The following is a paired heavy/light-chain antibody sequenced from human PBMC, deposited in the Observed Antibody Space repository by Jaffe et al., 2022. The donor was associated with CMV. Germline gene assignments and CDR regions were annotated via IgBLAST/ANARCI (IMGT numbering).Light chain of an antibody. CDR2: DNN. CDR1: SSNIGTNN. CDR3: ASWGDSLSDPPLV. V-gene: IGLV1-44*01. J-gene: IGLJ3*02. Sequence: QSVLTQPPSASGTPGQTVTISCSGSSSNIGTNNVNWYQQLPGTAPKLLIYDNNRRPSGVPDRFSGSKSGTSASLAISGLQSEDEADYYCASWGDSLSDPPLVFGGGTKVTVL.
Heavy chain of an antibody. Sequence: QVQLHESGPGLVKPSETLSLTCTVSGGSISSNSHYWGWIRQPPGKGLEWIGSISYRGSTFYSPSLRTRLTLSVDTSKNHFSLNLSSVTAADTAVYYCARHSSDLYLKVPFDYWGQGSLVNVSS. J-gene: IGHJ4*02. CDR1: GGSISSNSHY. CDR3: ARHSSDLYLKVPFDY. V-gene: IGHV4-39*01. D-gene: IGHD6-19*01. CDR2: ISYRGST.